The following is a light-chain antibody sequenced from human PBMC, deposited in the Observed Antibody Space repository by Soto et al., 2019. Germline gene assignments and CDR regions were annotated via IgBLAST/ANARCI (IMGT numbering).Light chain of an antibody. V-gene: IGLV2-11*01. Sequence: QSALTQPRSVSASPGQSVTISCTGISGDVGGSNHVSWYQHHPGKAPKFLIYDVTKRPSGVPDRFSGSKSGNTASLTISGLQAEDEADYYCCSDAGTYTFVFGTGTKVTVL. CDR2: DVT. CDR3: CSDAGTYTFV. J-gene: IGLJ1*01. CDR1: SGDVGGSNH.